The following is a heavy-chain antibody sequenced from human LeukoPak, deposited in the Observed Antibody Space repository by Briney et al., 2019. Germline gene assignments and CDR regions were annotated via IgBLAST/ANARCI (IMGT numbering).Heavy chain of an antibody. V-gene: IGHV1-8*01. Sequence: EASVKVSCKASGYTFTSYDINWVRQATGQGLEWMGWMNPNSGNTGYAQTFQDRVTMTRNTSISTAYMELSSLRSEDTAVYYCARVRGFSYGYGSSVAFAIWGQGTMITVSS. CDR1: GYTFTSYD. CDR3: ARVRGFSYGYGSSVAFAI. D-gene: IGHD5-18*01. J-gene: IGHJ3*02. CDR2: MNPNSGNT.